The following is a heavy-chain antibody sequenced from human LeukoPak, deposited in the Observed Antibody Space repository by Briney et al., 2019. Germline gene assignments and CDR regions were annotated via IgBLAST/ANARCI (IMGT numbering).Heavy chain of an antibody. D-gene: IGHD6-13*01. V-gene: IGHV1-24*01. CDR3: ATAARMDSSWRLYYFDY. Sequence: PEDGETIYAQKFQGRVTMTEDTSTDTAYMELSSLRSEDTAVYYCATAARMDSSWRLYYFDYWGQGTLVTVSS. CDR2: PEDGET. J-gene: IGHJ4*02.